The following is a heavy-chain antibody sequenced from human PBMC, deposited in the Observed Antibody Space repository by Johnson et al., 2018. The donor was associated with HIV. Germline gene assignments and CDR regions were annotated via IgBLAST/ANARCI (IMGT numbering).Heavy chain of an antibody. CDR1: GFSFIDYA. CDR3: AKSPRFTIFGSDAFDI. CDR2: ISDGSST. J-gene: IGHJ3*02. Sequence: VQLVESGGGWVQPGGSLRLSCAASGFSFIDYAMIWVRQAPGKGLEWVSFISDGSSTSYADSVKGRFTISRDNANNTLYLQMNSLRAEDTAVYYCAKSPRFTIFGSDAFDIWGQGTMVTVSS. V-gene: IGHV3-23*04. D-gene: IGHD3-3*01.